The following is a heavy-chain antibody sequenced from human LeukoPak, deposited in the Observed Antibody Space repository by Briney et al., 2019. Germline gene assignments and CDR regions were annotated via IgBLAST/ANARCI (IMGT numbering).Heavy chain of an antibody. Sequence: GGSLRLSCAASGFTFSSYSMNWVRQALGKGLEWVSSISSSSSYIYYADSVKGRFTISRDNAKNSLYPQMNSLRAEDTAVYYCAREMREHIVVVTAIALDYWGQGTLVTVSS. V-gene: IGHV3-21*01. CDR1: GFTFSSYS. CDR2: ISSSSSYI. CDR3: AREMREHIVVVTAIALDY. J-gene: IGHJ4*02. D-gene: IGHD2-21*02.